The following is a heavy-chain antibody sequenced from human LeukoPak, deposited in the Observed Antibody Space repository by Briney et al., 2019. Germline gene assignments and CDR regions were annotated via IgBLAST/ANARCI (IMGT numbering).Heavy chain of an antibody. CDR3: ANSPHDSSGYSNWYFDL. D-gene: IGHD3-22*01. CDR1: GFTFSSYA. V-gene: IGHV3-23*01. Sequence: GGSLRLSCAASGFTFSSYAMSWVRQAPGEGLEWVSAINGSGGSTYYADSVEGRFTISRDNSKNTLYLQMNSLRAEDTAVYYCANSPHDSSGYSNWYFDLWGRGTLVTVSS. CDR2: INGSGGST. J-gene: IGHJ2*01.